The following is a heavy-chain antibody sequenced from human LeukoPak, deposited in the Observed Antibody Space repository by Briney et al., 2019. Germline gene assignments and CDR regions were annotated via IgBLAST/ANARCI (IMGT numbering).Heavy chain of an antibody. CDR1: GFTFDDYA. CDR3: AKGMRYDFRSGFSAFIH. Sequence: GGSLRLSCAASGFTFDDYAMHWVRQAPVKDLEWVSGISWDSGSIGYADSVKGLFTISRDNAKNSLYLQMNSLRPEDTALYYCAKGMRYDFRSGFSAFIHWGQGTLVTVSS. J-gene: IGHJ4*02. CDR2: ISWDSGSI. V-gene: IGHV3-9*01. D-gene: IGHD3-3*01.